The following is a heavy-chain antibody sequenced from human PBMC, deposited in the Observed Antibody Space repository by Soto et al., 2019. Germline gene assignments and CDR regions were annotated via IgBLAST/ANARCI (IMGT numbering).Heavy chain of an antibody. CDR1: GFTFSIYG. J-gene: IGHJ4*02. D-gene: IGHD4-17*01. CDR3: ARDSDYAFDY. Sequence: GGSLRLSCAASGFTFSIYGMNWVRQAPGKGLEWVAYSNSVSGDIYYTDSVKGRVTISRDNVKNSLYLQMNSLRDEDTAVYYCARDSDYAFDYWGQGTLVTVSS. CDR2: SNSVSGDI. V-gene: IGHV3-48*02.